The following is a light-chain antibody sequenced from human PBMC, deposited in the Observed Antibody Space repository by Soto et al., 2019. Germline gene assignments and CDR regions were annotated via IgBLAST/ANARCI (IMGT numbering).Light chain of an antibody. CDR3: MQGTLWPLI. V-gene: IGKV2-30*01. CDR1: QSLVYSDGNTY. J-gene: IGKJ4*01. Sequence: DVVMTQSPLSLPVTLGQPASISCRSSQSLVYSDGNTYLTWFQQRPGQSQRRLIYKVSNRDSWVPDRFSGSVSGTDFTLKISRVEPEDVGVYYCMQGTLWPLIFGGGTKVEIK. CDR2: KVS.